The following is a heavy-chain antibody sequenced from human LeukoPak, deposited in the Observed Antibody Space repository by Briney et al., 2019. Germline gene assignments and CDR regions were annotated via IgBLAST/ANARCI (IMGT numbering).Heavy chain of an antibody. Sequence: SETLSLTCTVSGGSISSGGYYWSWIRQPPGKGLEWIGYIYHSGSTYYNPSLKSRVTISVDRSKNQFSLKLSSVTAADTAVYYCAASRPSGYVYWYFDLWGRGTLVTVSS. CDR1: GGSISSGGYY. CDR3: AASRPSGYVYWYFDL. D-gene: IGHD3-22*01. CDR2: IYHSGST. V-gene: IGHV4-30-2*02. J-gene: IGHJ2*01.